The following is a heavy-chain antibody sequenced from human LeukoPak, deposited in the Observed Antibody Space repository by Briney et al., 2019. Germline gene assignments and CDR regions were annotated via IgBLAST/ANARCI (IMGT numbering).Heavy chain of an antibody. CDR1: GFTFSCYW. CDR3: ASSYSSGWYYDY. D-gene: IGHD6-19*01. CDR2: IKQDGSEK. V-gene: IGHV3-7*01. J-gene: IGHJ4*02. Sequence: GGSLRLSCAASGFTFSCYWMSWVRQAPGKGLEWVANIKQDGSEKYYVDSVKGRFTISRDNAKNSLYLQMNSLRAEDTAVYYCASSYSSGWYYDYWGQGTLVTVSS.